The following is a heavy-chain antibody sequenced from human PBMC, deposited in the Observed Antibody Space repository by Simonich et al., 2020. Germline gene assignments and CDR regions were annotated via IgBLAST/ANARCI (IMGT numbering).Heavy chain of an antibody. CDR1: GYTFTGYY. CDR3: ARDLLTGDYSIRYFDL. J-gene: IGHJ2*01. Sequence: QVQLVQSGAEVKKPGASVKVSCKASGYTFTGYYMHGVRQAPGQGLEWMGRVNPTSGGTNYAQKFQGRVTMTSDTSISTAYMELSRLRSDDTAVYYCARDLLTGDYSIRYFDLWGRGTLVTVSS. V-gene: IGHV1-2*02. CDR2: VNPTSGGT. D-gene: IGHD7-27*01.